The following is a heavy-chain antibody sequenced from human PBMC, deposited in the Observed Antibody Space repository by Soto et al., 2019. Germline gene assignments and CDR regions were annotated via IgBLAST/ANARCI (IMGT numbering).Heavy chain of an antibody. CDR3: ARHRGSGGPYYYYGMDV. V-gene: IGHV1-69*06. CDR1: GGTFSSYA. J-gene: IGHJ6*02. CDR2: IIPIFGTA. Sequence: SVKVSCKASGGTFSSYAISWVRQAPGQGLEWMGGIIPIFGTANYAQKFRGRVTITADKSTSTAYMELSSLRSEDTAVYYCARHRGSGGPYYYYGMDVWGQGTTVTVSS. D-gene: IGHD2-15*01.